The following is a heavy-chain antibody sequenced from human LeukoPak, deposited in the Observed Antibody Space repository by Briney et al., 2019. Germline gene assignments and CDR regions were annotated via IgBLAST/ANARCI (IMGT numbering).Heavy chain of an antibody. D-gene: IGHD3-16*01. J-gene: IGHJ4*02. CDR1: GFTFSSYA. Sequence: GGSLRLSCAASGFTFSSYAMHWVRQAPGKGLEWVAVISYDGSNKYYADSVKGRFTISRDNSKNTLYLQMNSLRVEDTAVYYCAREGMITSFDYWGQGTLVTVSS. V-gene: IGHV3-30-3*01. CDR3: AREGMITSFDY. CDR2: ISYDGSNK.